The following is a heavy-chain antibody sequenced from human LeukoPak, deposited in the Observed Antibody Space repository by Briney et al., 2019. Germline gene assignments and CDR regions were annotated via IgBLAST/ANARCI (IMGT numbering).Heavy chain of an antibody. CDR3: ARVSCGGDCDSLLWYFDL. CDR2: VSSGRVTT. V-gene: IGHV3-48*02. D-gene: IGHD2-21*02. J-gene: IGHJ2*01. Sequence: VGSLRLSRAPPRFTFRRYSMSWVRPAPREGREWVSYVSSGRVTTHYAESVRSRFTLSPDNAKKSLYLQINSVREQDTAAYYFARVSCGGDCDSLLWYFDLWGRGNLVTVSS. CDR1: RFTFRRYS.